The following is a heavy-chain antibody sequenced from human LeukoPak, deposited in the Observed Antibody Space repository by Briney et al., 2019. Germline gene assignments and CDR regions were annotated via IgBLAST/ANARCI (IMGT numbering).Heavy chain of an antibody. CDR2: IKSKTDGGTT. D-gene: IGHD6-19*01. Sequence: GGSLRLSCAASGFTFSDAWMSWVRQAPGKGLEWVGRIKSKTDGGTTDYAAPVKGRFTISRDDSKNTLYLQMNSLKTEDTAVYYCTTDIGGPENIAVAGIRYYYYYYMVVWGKGTTVTVS. CDR3: TTDIGGPENIAVAGIRYYYYYYMVV. CDR1: GFTFSDAW. J-gene: IGHJ6*03. V-gene: IGHV3-15*01.